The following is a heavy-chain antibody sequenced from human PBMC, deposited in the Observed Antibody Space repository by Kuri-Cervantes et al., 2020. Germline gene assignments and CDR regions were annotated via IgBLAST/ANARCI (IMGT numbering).Heavy chain of an antibody. J-gene: IGHJ1*01. Sequence: SETLSLTCAVYGGSFSGYYWSWIRQPPGKGLEWIGEINHSGSTNYNSSLKSRVTISIDTSKNQFSLKLSSVTAADTAVYYCARSLQHWGQGTLVTVSS. CDR1: GGSFSGYY. CDR3: ARSLQH. CDR2: INHSGST. V-gene: IGHV4-34*01.